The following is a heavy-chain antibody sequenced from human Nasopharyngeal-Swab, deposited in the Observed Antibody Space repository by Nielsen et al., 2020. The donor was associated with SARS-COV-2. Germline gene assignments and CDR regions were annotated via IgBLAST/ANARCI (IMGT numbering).Heavy chain of an antibody. Sequence: GESLKISCAASGFTFSSYAMSWVRQAPGTGLEWVSAISGSGGSTYYADSVKGRFTISRDNSKNTLYLQMNSLRAEDTAVYYCASSVVTAGAGALYYYGMDVWGQGTTVTVSS. D-gene: IGHD3-22*01. CDR2: ISGSGGST. V-gene: IGHV3-23*01. CDR3: ASSVVTAGAGALYYYGMDV. CDR1: GFTFSSYA. J-gene: IGHJ6*02.